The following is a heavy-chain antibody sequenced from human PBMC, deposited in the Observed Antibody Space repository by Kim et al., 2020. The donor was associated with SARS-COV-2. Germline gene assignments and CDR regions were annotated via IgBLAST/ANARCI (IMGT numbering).Heavy chain of an antibody. CDR1: GFSFSNYW. CDR2: IGSDWIATK. Sequence: GGSLRLSCAGSGFSFSNYWMHWVRQVPGKDLVWVARIGSDWIATKTYADSVKGRFSISRDNARSTVYLQMNSLRAEDTAIYYCSRGRRGGNTYGAVDYWGQGTPVTVSS. V-gene: IGHV3-74*03. CDR3: SRGRRGGNTYGAVDY. D-gene: IGHD5-18*01. J-gene: IGHJ4*02.